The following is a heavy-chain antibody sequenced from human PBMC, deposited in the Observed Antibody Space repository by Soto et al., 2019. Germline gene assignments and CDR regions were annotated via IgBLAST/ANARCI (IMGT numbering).Heavy chain of an antibody. V-gene: IGHV1-69*13. J-gene: IGHJ6*01. CDR1: GYPFTSYD. Sequence: GASVKVSCKPSGYPFTSYDINWVRQAPGQGLEWMGGIIPIFGTANYAQKFQGRVTITADESTSTAYMELSSMRSEDTAVYDCERVGHYYDPVGRDYWGQGTTVTVTS. CDR2: IIPIFGTA. CDR3: ERVGHYYDPVGRDY. D-gene: IGHD3-22*01.